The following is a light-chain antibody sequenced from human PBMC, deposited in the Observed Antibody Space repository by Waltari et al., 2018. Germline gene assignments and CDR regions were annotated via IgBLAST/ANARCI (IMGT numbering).Light chain of an antibody. CDR2: DAS. CDR3: QKYGTLPAT. CDR1: QSVWRT. Sequence: EIVLTQSPGTLSLSPGERATLYCRASQSVWRTLAWYQQKPGQAPRLLIYDASSRATGVPDRFSGSGSGTDFSLTINRLEPEDFAVYYCQKYGTLPATFGQGTTVEIK. V-gene: IGKV3-20*01. J-gene: IGKJ1*01.